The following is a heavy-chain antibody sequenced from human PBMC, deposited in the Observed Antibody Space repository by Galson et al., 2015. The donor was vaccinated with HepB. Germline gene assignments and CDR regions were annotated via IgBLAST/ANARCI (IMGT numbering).Heavy chain of an antibody. Sequence: QSGAEVKKSGESLRISCKGSGYSFTSNWISWVRQMPGKGLEWMARMDPSDSYTNYNPSFQGHVSLSVDKSIDTAYLQWSSLKASDTAMYYWARHEAGPLDVWGQGTTVIVSS. J-gene: IGHJ6*02. V-gene: IGHV5-10-1*01. CDR2: MDPSDSYT. CDR1: GYSFTSNW. CDR3: ARHEAGPLDV.